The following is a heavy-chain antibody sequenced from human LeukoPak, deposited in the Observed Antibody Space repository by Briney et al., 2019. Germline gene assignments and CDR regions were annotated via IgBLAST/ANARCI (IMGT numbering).Heavy chain of an antibody. Sequence: PSETLSLTCTVSGGSISSYYWSWIRQPAGKGLEWIGRIYTSGSTNYNPSLKSRVTMSVDTSKNQLSLKLSSVTAADTAVYYCARVVVVPAAIIGYYYYGMDVWGQGTTVTVSS. J-gene: IGHJ6*02. D-gene: IGHD2-2*02. CDR2: IYTSGST. CDR1: GGSISSYY. V-gene: IGHV4-4*07. CDR3: ARVVVVPAAIIGYYYYGMDV.